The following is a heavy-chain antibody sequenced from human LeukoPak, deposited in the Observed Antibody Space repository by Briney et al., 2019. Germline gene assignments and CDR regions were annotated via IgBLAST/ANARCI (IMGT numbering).Heavy chain of an antibody. CDR3: ARALPGIAAAGTFDY. CDR1: GGSISSYY. Sequence: SETLSLTCTVSGGSISSYYWSWIRQPPGKGLEWIGYIYYSGSTNYNPSLKSRVTISVDTSKNQFSLKLSSVTAADTDVYYCARALPGIAAAGTFDYWGQGTLVTVSS. J-gene: IGHJ4*02. CDR2: IYYSGST. D-gene: IGHD6-13*01. V-gene: IGHV4-59*01.